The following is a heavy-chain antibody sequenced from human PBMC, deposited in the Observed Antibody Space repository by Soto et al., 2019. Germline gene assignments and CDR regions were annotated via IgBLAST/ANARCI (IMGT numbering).Heavy chain of an antibody. D-gene: IGHD2-2*01. CDR2: IIPMLTVT. V-gene: IGHV1-69*02. CDR1: GGTFSTYT. J-gene: IGHJ3*01. CDR3: SVGSCSAETLDV. Sequence: QVHLEQSGAEVKKPGSSVKVSCKAAGGTFSTYTLSWVRQAPGQGLEWMGRIIPMLTVTNYAQNFQGRVTLTADKSTSTAFMELTSLTSDDTAVYYCSVGSCSAETLDVWGQGTMVTVSS.